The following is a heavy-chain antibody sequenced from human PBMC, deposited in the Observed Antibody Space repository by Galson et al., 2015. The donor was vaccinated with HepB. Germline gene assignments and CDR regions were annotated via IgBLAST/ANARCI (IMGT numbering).Heavy chain of an antibody. CDR3: ARDGMDTAMVSVDY. CDR2: ISYDGSKK. V-gene: IGHV3-30*04. CDR1: GFTFSSYA. D-gene: IGHD5-18*01. J-gene: IGHJ4*02. Sequence: SLRLSCAASGFTFSSYAMHWVRQAPGKGLEWVAVISYDGSKKYYADSVKGRFTISRDNSKNMLYVQMNSRRAEDTAVYYCARDGMDTAMVSVDYWGQGTLVTVSS.